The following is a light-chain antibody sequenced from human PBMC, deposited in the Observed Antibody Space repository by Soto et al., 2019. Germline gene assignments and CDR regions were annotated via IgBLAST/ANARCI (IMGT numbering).Light chain of an antibody. Sequence: QSALTQPRSVSGSPGQSVTISCTGTSSDVGGYNYVSWYQQHPGKAPKLMIYDVSKWPSGVPDRFSGSKSGNTASLTISGLQAEDEADYYCCSYAGNSLWVFGGGPQLTVL. CDR2: DVS. J-gene: IGLJ3*02. CDR1: SSDVGGYNY. CDR3: CSYAGNSLWV. V-gene: IGLV2-11*01.